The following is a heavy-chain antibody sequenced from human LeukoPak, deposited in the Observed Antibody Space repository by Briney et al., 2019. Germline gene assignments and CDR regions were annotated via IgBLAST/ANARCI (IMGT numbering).Heavy chain of an antibody. CDR2: ISAYNGDT. V-gene: IGHV1-18*01. Sequence: GASVKVCCKASGYTYTNYGVSWVRQAPGQGLEWMGWISAYNGDTNYAQKVQGRVTMTTDTSTTTAYMEVRSLRSDDTAVYYCARDLRTAASYNYYSGLDVWGQGTMVTVSS. CDR3: ARDLRTAASYNYYSGLDV. J-gene: IGHJ6*02. CDR1: GYTYTNYG. D-gene: IGHD1-1*01.